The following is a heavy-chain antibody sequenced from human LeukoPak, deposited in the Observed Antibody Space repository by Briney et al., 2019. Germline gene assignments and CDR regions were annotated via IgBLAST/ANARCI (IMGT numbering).Heavy chain of an antibody. CDR2: IYYSGST. J-gene: IGHJ6*03. V-gene: IGHV4-39*07. Sequence: PSETLSLTGTVSGGSSSSSSYYWGWIRQPPGKGLEWIGSIYYSGSTYYNPSLKSRVTISVDTSKNQFSLKLSSVTAADTAVYYCARRRPGATGYYYMDVWGKGTTVTVSS. D-gene: IGHD1-26*01. CDR1: GGSSSSSSYY. CDR3: ARRRPGATGYYYMDV.